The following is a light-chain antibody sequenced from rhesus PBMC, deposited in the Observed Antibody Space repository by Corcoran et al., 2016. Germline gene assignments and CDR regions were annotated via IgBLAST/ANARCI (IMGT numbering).Light chain of an antibody. CDR1: QNIHKN. CDR2: AAS. Sequence: DIQMTQSPSALSASVGDRVTISCRASQNIHKNLAWYQQRQGKAPKFLIYAASTLQTGIPSRFSGSGSGTDFTRTISSLQPEDSATYFCQHYYDYPYSFGQGTKVEIK. V-gene: IGKV1S8*01. J-gene: IGKJ2*01. CDR3: QHYYDYPYS.